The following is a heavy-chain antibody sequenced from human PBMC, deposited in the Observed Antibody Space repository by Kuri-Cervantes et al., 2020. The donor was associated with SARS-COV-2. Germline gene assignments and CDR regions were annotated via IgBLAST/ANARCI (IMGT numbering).Heavy chain of an antibody. CDR3: ARDGGLSVVVIDFDY. J-gene: IGHJ4*02. CDR1: GFTLSSYS. V-gene: IGHV3-48*02. D-gene: IGHD3-22*01. CDR2: ISSSSSTI. Sequence: GESLKISCAASGFTLSSYSMNWVRQAPGKGLEWVSYISSSSSTIYYADSVKGRFTISRDNAKNSLYLQMNSLRDEDTAVYYCARDGGLSVVVIDFDYWGQRTLVTVSS.